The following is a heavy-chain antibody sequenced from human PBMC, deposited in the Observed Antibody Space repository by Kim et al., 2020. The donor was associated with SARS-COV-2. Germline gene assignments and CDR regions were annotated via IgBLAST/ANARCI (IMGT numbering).Heavy chain of an antibody. CDR3: ARDVAYNAFDY. D-gene: IGHD1-1*01. CDR2: IKEDGSVK. V-gene: IGHV3-7*03. CDR1: GFTFSTSW. Sequence: GGSLRLSCAVSGFTFSTSWMTWVRQAPGKGLEWVANIKEDGSVKNYVHSVKGRFTISRDNAKSSLFLQINSLRVEDTAVYYCARDVAYNAFDYWGQGTLVTVSS. J-gene: IGHJ4*02.